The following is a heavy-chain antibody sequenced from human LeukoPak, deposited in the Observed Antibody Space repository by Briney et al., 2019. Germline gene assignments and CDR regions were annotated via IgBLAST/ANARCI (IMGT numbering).Heavy chain of an antibody. J-gene: IGHJ3*02. CDR3: ARHEGGFRDGYKGAFDI. Sequence: SETLSLTCTVSGGSISSNYYYWGWIRQPPGKGLEWIGTFYYIGSTYYNPSLKSRVTISVDTSKNQFSLNLSSVTAADTAVYCCARHEGGFRDGYKGAFDIWGQGTMVTVSS. D-gene: IGHD5-24*01. V-gene: IGHV4-39*01. CDR1: GGSISSNYYY. CDR2: FYYIGST.